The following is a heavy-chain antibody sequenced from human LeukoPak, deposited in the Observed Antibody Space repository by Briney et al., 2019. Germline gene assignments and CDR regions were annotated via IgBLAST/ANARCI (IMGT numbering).Heavy chain of an antibody. Sequence: GRSLRLSCAASGFTFSSYGMHWARQAPGKGLEWVAVISHDGSNKYYADSVKGRFSISRDNSKNTLYLQMNSLRVEDTAVYYCASQTGTTPRWGQGTLVTVSS. CDR2: ISHDGSNK. V-gene: IGHV3-30*03. CDR1: GFTFSSYG. J-gene: IGHJ4*02. D-gene: IGHD1-7*01. CDR3: ASQTGTTPR.